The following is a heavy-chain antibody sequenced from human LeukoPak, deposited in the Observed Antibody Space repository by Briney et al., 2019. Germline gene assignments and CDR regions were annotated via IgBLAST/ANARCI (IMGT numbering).Heavy chain of an antibody. CDR2: IVVGSGNT. CDR1: GFTFTSSA. V-gene: IGHV1-58*02. D-gene: IGHD3-9*01. J-gene: IGHJ4*02. Sequence: GASVKVSCKASGFTFTSSAMQWVRQARGQRLEWIGWIVVGSGNTNYAQKFQGRVTMTRDTSISTAYMELSRLRSDDTAVYYCARLRYFDWLFRRDSYYFDYWGQGTLVTVSS. CDR3: ARLRYFDWLFRRDSYYFDY.